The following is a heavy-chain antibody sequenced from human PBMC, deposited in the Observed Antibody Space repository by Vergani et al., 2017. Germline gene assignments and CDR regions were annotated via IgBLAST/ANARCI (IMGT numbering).Heavy chain of an antibody. CDR3: ARAYSSSWYEVVY. CDR2: ISGSGGSI. Sequence: EVQLVTSGGGLVQPGGSLRLSCAASGFVFDEYALHWVRQAPGKGLEWVSAISGSGGSIYYADSVKGRFTISRDNAKNSLYLQMNSLRAEDTAVYYCARAYSSSWYEVVYWGQGTLVTVSS. D-gene: IGHD6-13*01. V-gene: IGHV3-23*04. J-gene: IGHJ4*02. CDR1: GFVFDEYA.